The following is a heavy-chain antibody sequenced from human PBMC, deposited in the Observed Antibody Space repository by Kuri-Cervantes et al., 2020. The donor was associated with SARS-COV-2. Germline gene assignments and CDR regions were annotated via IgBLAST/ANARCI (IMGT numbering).Heavy chain of an antibody. J-gene: IGHJ4*02. CDR2: IYYSGST. D-gene: IGHD2-21*01. Sequence: SETLSLTCTVSGGSISSYYWSWIRQPPGKGLEWIGNIYYSGSTNYNPSLKSRVTISVDTSKNQFSLKLSSVTAADTAVYYCARAAYCGGDCYYYFDCWGQGTLVTVSS. V-gene: IGHV4-59*01. CDR3: ARAAYCGGDCYYYFDC. CDR1: GGSISSYY.